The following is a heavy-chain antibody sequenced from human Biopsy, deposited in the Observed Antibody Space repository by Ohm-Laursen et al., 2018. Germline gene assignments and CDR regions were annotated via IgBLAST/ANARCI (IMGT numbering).Heavy chain of an antibody. CDR1: GGSISSYY. J-gene: IGHJ2*01. D-gene: IGHD1-26*01. CDR3: ARHAPSYSGSYWRYFDL. V-gene: IGHV4-59*08. CDR2: TYYTGGT. Sequence: GTLSLTCTVSGGSISSYYWSWIRQPPGKGLEWIGYTYYTGGTNYNPSLKSRFTISVDTSMNHLLRRLTSASAADTAVYYCARHAPSYSGSYWRYFDLWGRGTLVTVSS.